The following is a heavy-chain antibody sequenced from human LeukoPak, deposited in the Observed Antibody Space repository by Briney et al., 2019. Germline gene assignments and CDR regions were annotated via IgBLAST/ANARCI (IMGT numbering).Heavy chain of an antibody. V-gene: IGHV3-30*18. D-gene: IGHD6-13*01. CDR3: AKDKIAAAGTCFDY. J-gene: IGHJ4*02. Sequence: GGSLRLSCAASGFTFSSYGMHWVRQAPGKGLEWVAVISYDGSNKYYADSVKGRFTISRDNSKNTLYLQMNSLRAEDTAVYYCAKDKIAAAGTCFDYWGQGTLVTVSS. CDR2: ISYDGSNK. CDR1: GFTFSSYG.